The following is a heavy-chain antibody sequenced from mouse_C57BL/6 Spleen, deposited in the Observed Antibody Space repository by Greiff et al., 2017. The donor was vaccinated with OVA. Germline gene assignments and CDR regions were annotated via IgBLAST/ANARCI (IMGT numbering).Heavy chain of an antibody. CDR2: ITPSDSDT. V-gene: IGHV1-74*01. Sequence: QVHVKQPGAELVKPGASVQVSCKASGYTFTSYWMHWVKQRPGQGLEWIGRITPSDSDTNSNQKFKGKATLTVDKSSSTAYRQLSSLSAEDAAVYYCSRDGTGFAYWGQGTLVTVSA. D-gene: IGHD3-3*01. CDR1: GYTFTSYW. CDR3: SRDGTGFAY. J-gene: IGHJ3*01.